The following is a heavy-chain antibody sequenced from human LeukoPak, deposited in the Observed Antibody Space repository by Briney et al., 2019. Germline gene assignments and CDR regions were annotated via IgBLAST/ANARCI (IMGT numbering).Heavy chain of an antibody. CDR1: KFTFNRYS. V-gene: IGHV3-48*04. CDR2: SSNSGSMK. D-gene: IGHD3-10*01. CDR3: ARVFWFGSDYYGMDV. J-gene: IGHJ6*02. Sequence: PGGSLRLSCAVSKFTFNRYSINWVRQAPGKGLEWVSHSSNSGSMKYYADSVKGRFTISRDNAENSLYLQMDSLRVEDTAVYHCARVFWFGSDYYGMDVWGQGTTVTVSS.